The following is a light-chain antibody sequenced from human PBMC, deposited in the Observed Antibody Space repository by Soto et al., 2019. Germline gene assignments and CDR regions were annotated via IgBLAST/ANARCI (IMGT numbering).Light chain of an antibody. J-gene: IGKJ4*01. V-gene: IGKV3-20*01. Sequence: EIVLTQSPGALSLSPGERATLSCRASQTVSDNYLAWYQQKPGQAPRLLIYGASTRATGIPDRFSGSGSGTAFTITISRLEPEDFAVYYCQQYGGSPRVSFGGGTKLEIK. CDR3: QQYGGSPRVS. CDR2: GAS. CDR1: QTVSDNY.